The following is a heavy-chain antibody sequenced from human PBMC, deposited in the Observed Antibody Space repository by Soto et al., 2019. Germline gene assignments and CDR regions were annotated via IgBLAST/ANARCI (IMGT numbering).Heavy chain of an antibody. V-gene: IGHV4-34*01. CDR3: ARRRGYSYGNYYYYYMDV. CDR2: INHSGST. Sequence: SETLSLTCAVYGGSFSGYYWSWIRQPPGKGLEWIGEINHSGSTNYNPSLKSRVTISVDTSKNQFSLKLSSVTAADTAVYYCARRRGYSYGNYYYYYMDVWGKGTTVTVSS. J-gene: IGHJ6*03. CDR1: GGSFSGYY. D-gene: IGHD5-18*01.